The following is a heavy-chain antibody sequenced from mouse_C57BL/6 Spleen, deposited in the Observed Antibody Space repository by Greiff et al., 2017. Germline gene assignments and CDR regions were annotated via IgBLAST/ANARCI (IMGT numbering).Heavy chain of an antibody. CDR2: ISYSGST. Sequence: EVKLMESGPGMVKPSQSLSLTCTVTGYSITSGYDWHWIRHFPGNKLEWMGYISYSGSTNYNPSLKSRISITHDTSKNHFFLKLNSVTTEDTATYYCASSALYSNYPYWYFDVWGTGTPVTVSS. CDR1: GYSITSGYD. V-gene: IGHV3-1*01. D-gene: IGHD2-5*01. CDR3: ASSALYSNYPYWYFDV. J-gene: IGHJ1*03.